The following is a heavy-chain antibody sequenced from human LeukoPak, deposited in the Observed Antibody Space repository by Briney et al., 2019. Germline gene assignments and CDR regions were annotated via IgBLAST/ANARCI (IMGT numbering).Heavy chain of an antibody. CDR2: ISFDGTNT. J-gene: IGHJ4*02. CDR1: GFTFSSYG. V-gene: IGHV3-30*18. CDR3: AKEKGWELLRSYIDF. Sequence: GGSLRLSCETSGFTFSSYGMHWVRQAPGKGLQWVAVISFDGTNTVYLDSVKGRFTISRDNSKNTLYLQMNSLTSEDTATYYCAKEKGWELLRSYIDFWGQGTPVTVYS. D-gene: IGHD1-26*01.